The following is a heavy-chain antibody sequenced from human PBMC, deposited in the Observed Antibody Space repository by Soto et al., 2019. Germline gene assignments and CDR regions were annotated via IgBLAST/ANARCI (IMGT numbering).Heavy chain of an antibody. CDR1: GGTFSSYA. Sequence: SVKVSFKASGGTFSSYAISWVRQAPGQGLEWMGGIIPIFGTANYAQKFQGRVTITADKSTSTAYMELSSLRSEDTAVYYCAYDFWSGPMGMDVWGQGTTVTVSS. CDR3: AYDFWSGPMGMDV. CDR2: IIPIFGTA. V-gene: IGHV1-69*06. J-gene: IGHJ6*02. D-gene: IGHD3-3*01.